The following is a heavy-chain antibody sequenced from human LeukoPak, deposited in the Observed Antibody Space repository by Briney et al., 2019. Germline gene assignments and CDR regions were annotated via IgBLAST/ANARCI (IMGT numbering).Heavy chain of an antibody. CDR2: IYYSGST. V-gene: IGHV4-59*01. CDR3: ARTGSTVTMLYPFDH. J-gene: IGHJ4*02. Sequence: SETLSLTCTVSGGSIRSYYWSWLRQPPGKGLEWIGYIYYSGSTNYNPSLKSRVSISVDTSKNQFSLKLSSVTAADTAVYYYARTGSTVTMLYPFDHWGQGTLVTVSS. CDR1: GGSIRSYY. D-gene: IGHD4-17*01.